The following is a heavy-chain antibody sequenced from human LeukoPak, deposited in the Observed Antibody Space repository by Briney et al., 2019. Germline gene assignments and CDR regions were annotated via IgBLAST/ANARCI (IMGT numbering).Heavy chain of an antibody. Sequence: ASVKVSCKXSGYTFTGYYMHWVRQAPGQGLEWMGWINPNSGGTNYSQKFQGRVTITRDTSISTAYLHLSKLRSDDTAVYYCARDLTTGMIGYWSQGTLVTVSS. CDR1: GYTFTGYY. CDR2: INPNSGGT. J-gene: IGHJ4*02. V-gene: IGHV1-2*02. CDR3: ARDLTTGMIGY. D-gene: IGHD1-1*01.